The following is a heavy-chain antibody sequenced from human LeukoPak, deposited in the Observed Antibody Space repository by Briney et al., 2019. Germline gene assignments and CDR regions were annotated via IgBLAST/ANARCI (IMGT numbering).Heavy chain of an antibody. Sequence: GGSLRLSCAASGFTFSSYGMPWVRQAPGKGLEWVAVIWYDGSNKYYADSVKGRFTISRDNSKNTLYLQMNSLRAEDTAVYYCARISPVADSSFRYGMDVWGQGTTVTVSS. D-gene: IGHD3/OR15-3a*01. V-gene: IGHV3-33*01. CDR2: IWYDGSNK. J-gene: IGHJ6*02. CDR1: GFTFSSYG. CDR3: ARISPVADSSFRYGMDV.